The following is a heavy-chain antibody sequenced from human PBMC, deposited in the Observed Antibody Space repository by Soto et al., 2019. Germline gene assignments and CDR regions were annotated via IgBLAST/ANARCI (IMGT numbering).Heavy chain of an antibody. D-gene: IGHD2-2*02. CDR3: VXDQLIPPAHDFFYGSDV. Sequence: GGSLRLSCEVSGFIFRLYSMSWVRQAPGKGLEWVAKIPQEGGDGHYLDSVKGRFIISRDNAKNSLYLQMNSLRGDDTAVYYCVXDQLIPPAHDFFYGSDVWGQGATVTVSS. J-gene: IGHJ6*02. CDR1: GFIFRLYS. CDR2: IPQEGGDG. V-gene: IGHV3-7*03.